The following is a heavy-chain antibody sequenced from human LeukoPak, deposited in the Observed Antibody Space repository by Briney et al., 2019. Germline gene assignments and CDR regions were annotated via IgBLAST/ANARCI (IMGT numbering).Heavy chain of an antibody. CDR3: ATNTGTVFDY. V-gene: IGHV4-59*01. CDR2: VYCDGSN. J-gene: IGHJ4*02. CDR1: GGSITPYY. D-gene: IGHD7-27*01. Sequence: PSETLSLTCTVSGGSITPYYLTWIRQPPGRGLEWIGYVYCDGSNDYNPSLRSRVTILLDMSKHQFSLKLTSVTAADTAAYYCATNTGTVFDYWGQGILVTVSS.